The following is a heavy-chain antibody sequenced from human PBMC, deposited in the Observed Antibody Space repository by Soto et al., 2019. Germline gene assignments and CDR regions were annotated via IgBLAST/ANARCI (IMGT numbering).Heavy chain of an antibody. CDR3: ARDRGGGGAFDI. CDR1: GFTFSDHY. V-gene: IGHV3-11*01. CDR2: ISTSGSDM. D-gene: IGHD3-10*01. J-gene: IGHJ3*02. Sequence: GGSLRLSCAASGFTFSDHYMTWIRQAPGKGLEWVSYISTSGSDMYYAGSVKGRFTISRDNAKNSLYLQMNGLRAEDTAVYYCARDRGGGGAFDIWGQGTMVTVSS.